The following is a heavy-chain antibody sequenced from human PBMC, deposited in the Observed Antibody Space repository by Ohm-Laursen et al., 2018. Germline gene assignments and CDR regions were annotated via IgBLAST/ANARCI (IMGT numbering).Heavy chain of an antibody. CDR2: INPNSGGT. CDR3: ARTIVVVPAAAISPIRAFDI. Sequence: ASVKVPCKPSAYTFTGYLMHWVRQAPGQGLEWMGWINPNSGGTKYSQKFQGRVTLTRDTSINTAYMELSGLRSDDTAVYYCARTIVVVPAAAISPIRAFDIWGQGTMVTVSS. J-gene: IGHJ3*02. V-gene: IGHV1-2*02. D-gene: IGHD2-2*01. CDR1: AYTFTGYL.